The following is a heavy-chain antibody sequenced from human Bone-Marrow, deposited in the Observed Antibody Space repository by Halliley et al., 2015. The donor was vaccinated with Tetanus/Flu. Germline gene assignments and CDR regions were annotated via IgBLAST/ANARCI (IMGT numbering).Heavy chain of an antibody. CDR1: GFRFSSYG. D-gene: IGHD2-8*02. V-gene: IGHV3-21*05. CDR3: ARSSTGGEDI. J-gene: IGHJ3*02. Sequence: SLRLSCAGGGFRFSSYGMHWVRQAPGKGLEWVSFISSRSGHSNYADSVKGRFTVSRDNARNTLFLQMNSLRAEDTALYYCARSSTGGEDIWGQGTMVTVSS. CDR2: ISSRSGHS.